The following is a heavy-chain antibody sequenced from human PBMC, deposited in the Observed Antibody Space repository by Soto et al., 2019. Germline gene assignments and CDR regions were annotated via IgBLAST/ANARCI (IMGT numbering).Heavy chain of an antibody. V-gene: IGHV4-59*01. CDR2: IYYSGST. CDR3: ASRGYSYGFDY. J-gene: IGHJ4*02. D-gene: IGHD5-18*01. CDR1: GGPISSYY. Sequence: SETLSLTCTVSGGPISSYYWSWIRQPPGKGLEWIGYIYYSGSTNYNPSLKSRVTISVDTSKNQFSLKLSSVTAADTAMYYCASRGYSYGFDYWGQGTLVTVSS.